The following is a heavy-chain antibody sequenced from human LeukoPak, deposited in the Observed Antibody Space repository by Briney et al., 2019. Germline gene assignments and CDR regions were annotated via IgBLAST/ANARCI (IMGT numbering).Heavy chain of an antibody. CDR2: ISVSSRRA. CDR3: VKVAKYYYGSETYYFFEH. CDR1: GFTFNRYA. J-gene: IGHJ4*02. V-gene: IGHV3-23*01. Sequence: GGSLRLSCAASGFTFNRYAMSWVRQTPGKGLEWVALISVSSRRAHYADSVQGRFTISRDDSKNTLFLQMNSLRVEDTGIYYCVKVAKYYYGSETYYFFEHWGQGTPVTASS. D-gene: IGHD3-10*01.